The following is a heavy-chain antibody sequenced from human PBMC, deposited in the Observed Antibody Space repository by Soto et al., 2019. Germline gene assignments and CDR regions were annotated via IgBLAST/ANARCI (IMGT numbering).Heavy chain of an antibody. D-gene: IGHD5-18*01. V-gene: IGHV4-31*11. J-gene: IGHJ4*02. CDR1: GGSISSDGYF. CDR3: AREYTYGSNFFDC. Sequence: SETLSLTCAVSGGSISSDGYFWSWIRQHPGKGLEWIGYVHYSGSTYYNTSLKSRVIISVDTSKNQFSLSLTSVTAADTVVYYCAREYTYGSNFFDCWGQGALVTVSS. CDR2: VHYSGST.